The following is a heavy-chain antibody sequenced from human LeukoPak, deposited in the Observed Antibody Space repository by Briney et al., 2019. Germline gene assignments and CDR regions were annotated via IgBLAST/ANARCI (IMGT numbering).Heavy chain of an antibody. D-gene: IGHD5-18*01. CDR2: ISSSGSTI. CDR3: ARHDSFIPY. V-gene: IGHV3-11*01. CDR1: GFTFSDYY. Sequence: GGSLRLSCAASGFTFSDYYMSWIRQAPGKGLEWVSYISSSGSTIYYADSVKGRFTISRDNSKNTVYLQMNNLRADDTAVYFCARHDSFIPYWGQGTLVTVSS. J-gene: IGHJ4*02.